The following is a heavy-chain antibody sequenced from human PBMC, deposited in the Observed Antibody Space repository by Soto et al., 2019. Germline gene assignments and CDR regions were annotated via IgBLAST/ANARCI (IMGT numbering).Heavy chain of an antibody. D-gene: IGHD3-22*01. V-gene: IGHV3-66*01. CDR1: GFTVSSNY. J-gene: IGHJ1*01. CDR3: ARGEDYYDSSGYYFQH. CDR2: IYSGGST. Sequence: EVQLVESGGGLVQPGGSLRLSCAASGFTVSSNYMSWVRQAPGKGLEWVSVIYSGGSTYYADSVKGRFTISRDNSKNTLYLQMNSLRAEDTAVYYCARGEDYYDSSGYYFQHWGQGTLVTVSS.